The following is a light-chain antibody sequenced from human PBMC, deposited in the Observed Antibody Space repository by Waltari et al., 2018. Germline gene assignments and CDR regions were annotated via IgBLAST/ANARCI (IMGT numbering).Light chain of an antibody. V-gene: IGLV4-69*01. CDR2: VNSDGSH. CDR3: ETGGHGTWV. CDR1: SGHSSSI. J-gene: IGLJ3*02. Sequence: QLVLTQSPSASAFLGASVKLTCTLSSGHSSSIIAWLQQQPGKGPRYLMKVNSDGSHRKGDDIPDRFSGSSSGAERYLTISSLQSEDEADYYCETGGHGTWVFGGGTKLTVL.